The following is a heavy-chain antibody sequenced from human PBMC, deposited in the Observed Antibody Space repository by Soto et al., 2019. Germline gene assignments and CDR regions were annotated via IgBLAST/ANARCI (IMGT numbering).Heavy chain of an antibody. CDR1: GFTFSSYA. J-gene: IGHJ6*03. D-gene: IGHD2-15*01. CDR3: AKKGCSGGSCYSYYYYYYYMDV. V-gene: IGHV3-23*01. CDR2: ISGSGGST. Sequence: EVQLLESGGVLVQPGGSLRLSCAASGFTFSSYAMSWVRQAPGKGLEGVSAISGSGGSTYYADSGKGRFTISSDNSKNTLYLQLHGLRAEDTAVYYCAKKGCSGGSCYSYYYYYYYMDVWGRGTTVTVSS.